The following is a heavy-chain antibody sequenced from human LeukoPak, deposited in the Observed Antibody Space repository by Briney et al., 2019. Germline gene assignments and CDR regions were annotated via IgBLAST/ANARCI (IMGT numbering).Heavy chain of an antibody. J-gene: IGHJ5*02. V-gene: IGHV4-4*09. CDR1: GGSISSYY. CDR2: IYTSGST. Sequence: SETLSLTCTVSGGSISSYYWSWIRQPPGKGLEWIGYIYTSGSTNYNPSLKGRVTISVDTSKNQFSLKLSSVTAADTAVYYCARHKGDFWSGYLNWFDPWGQGTLVTVSS. D-gene: IGHD3-3*01. CDR3: ARHKGDFWSGYLNWFDP.